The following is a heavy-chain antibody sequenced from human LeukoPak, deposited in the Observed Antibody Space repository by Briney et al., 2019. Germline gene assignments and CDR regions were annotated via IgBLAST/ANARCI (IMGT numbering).Heavy chain of an antibody. CDR3: ARDLSSGWYYLDP. CDR1: GGSTSSYY. D-gene: IGHD6-19*01. Sequence: SETLSLTCTVSGGSTSSYYWSWIRQPPGKGPQWIGRISAYGGTNYSPSLTGRVSLSLDTSKQQLSLKISSMTAADTAVYYCARDLSSGWYYLDPWGQGALVTVSS. V-gene: IGHV4-4*07. J-gene: IGHJ4*01. CDR2: ISAYGGT.